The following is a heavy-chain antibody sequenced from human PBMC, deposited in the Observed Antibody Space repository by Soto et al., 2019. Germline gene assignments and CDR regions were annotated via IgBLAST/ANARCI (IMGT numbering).Heavy chain of an antibody. CDR3: ARDKGGAALKGSGMDV. V-gene: IGHV4-31*02. CDR2: IYDNGNT. D-gene: IGHD2-8*01. Sequence: QVQMRQSGPGLVKPSQTLSLKCSVSGGSIGSRDYYWSWIRQHPEKGLEWIGSIYDNGNTDYNPSLRGRPTISLDASMNEFSLKLTSVTAADTAVYYCARDKGGAALKGSGMDVWGQGTTVTVS. CDR1: GGSIGSRDYY. J-gene: IGHJ6*02.